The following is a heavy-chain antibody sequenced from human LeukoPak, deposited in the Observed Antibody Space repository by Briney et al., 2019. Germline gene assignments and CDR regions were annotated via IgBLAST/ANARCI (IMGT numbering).Heavy chain of an antibody. D-gene: IGHD1-26*01. CDR1: GFTFSSYW. J-gene: IGHJ4*02. CDR3: ARDRSGSL. V-gene: IGHV3-7*01. Sequence: GGSLRLSCEASGFTFSSYWMSWVRQAPGKGLEWVANIKQDGSEKYYVDSVKGRFTISRDNAKNSLYLQMNSLRAEDTAVYYCARDRSGSLWGQGTLVTVSS. CDR2: IKQDGSEK.